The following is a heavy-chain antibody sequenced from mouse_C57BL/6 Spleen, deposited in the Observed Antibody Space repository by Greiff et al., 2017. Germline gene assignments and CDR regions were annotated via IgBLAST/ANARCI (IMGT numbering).Heavy chain of an antibody. CDR2: ISDGGSYT. Sequence: EVKLVESGGGLVKPGGSLKLSCAASGFTFSSYAMSWVRQTPEKRLEWVATISDGGSYTYYPDNVKGRFTISRDNAKNNLYLQMSHLKSEDTAMYYCARGGRFDYWGQGTTLTVSS. CDR1: GFTFSSYA. J-gene: IGHJ2*01. V-gene: IGHV5-4*03. CDR3: ARGGRFDY.